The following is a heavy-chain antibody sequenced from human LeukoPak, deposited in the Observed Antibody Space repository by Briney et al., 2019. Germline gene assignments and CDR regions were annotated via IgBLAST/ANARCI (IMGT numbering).Heavy chain of an antibody. CDR2: TYYRSKWYN. CDR3: ARTRNGIAARPSHYYYYMDV. D-gene: IGHD6-6*01. CDR1: GDSVSSNSAA. Sequence: SQTLSLTCAISGDSVSSNSAAWNWIRQSPSRGLEWLGRTYYRSKWYNDYAVSVKSRITINPDTSRNQFSLQLNSVTPEDTAVYYCARTRNGIAARPSHYYYYMDVWGKGTTVTVSS. J-gene: IGHJ6*03. V-gene: IGHV6-1*01.